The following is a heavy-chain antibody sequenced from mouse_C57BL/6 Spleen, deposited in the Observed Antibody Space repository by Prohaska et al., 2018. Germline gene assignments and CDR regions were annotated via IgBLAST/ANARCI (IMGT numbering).Heavy chain of an antibody. CDR3: TAGGSSSAWFAY. D-gene: IGHD1-1*01. J-gene: IGHJ3*01. CDR2: IRLKSDNYAI. CDR1: GFTFSNYW. V-gene: IGHV6-3*01. Sequence: EVKLEESGGGLVQPGGSMKLSCVASGFTFSNYWMNWVRQSPEKGLEWDAQIRLKSDNYAIHYAESVKGRFTISRDDAKSSVDLQMNNLRAEDTGMYYYTAGGSSSAWFAYGCQGTLVTVSA.